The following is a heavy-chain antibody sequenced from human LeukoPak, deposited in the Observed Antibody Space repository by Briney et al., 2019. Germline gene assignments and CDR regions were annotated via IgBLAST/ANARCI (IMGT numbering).Heavy chain of an antibody. V-gene: IGHV4-34*01. CDR1: GGSFSGYY. D-gene: IGHD4-23*01. CDR3: ARCRGFDGTYGGKRDDAFDI. CDR2: FNHCGST. J-gene: IGHJ3*02. Sequence: TSETLSLTCAVYGGSFSGYYWRWIREPPGKGLEWIGEFNHCGSTNYNTSFKSRVTISVDTSKNQFSLKLSSETAADTAVYYCARCRGFDGTYGGKRDDAFDIWGQGTMVTVSS.